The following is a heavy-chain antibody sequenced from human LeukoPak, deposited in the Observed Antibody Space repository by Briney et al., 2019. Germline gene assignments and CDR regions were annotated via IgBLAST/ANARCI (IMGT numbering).Heavy chain of an antibody. Sequence: SQTLSLTCTVSGGSISSGADYWSWIRQHPGKGLEWIGYISYSGSTYYNPSLKTRLTISVDTSKNQFSLKLDSVTAADTALYYCARAGMATVFDFWGRGTLVTVSS. CDR1: GGSISSGADY. J-gene: IGHJ4*02. D-gene: IGHD5-24*01. CDR3: ARAGMATVFDF. V-gene: IGHV4-31*03. CDR2: ISYSGST.